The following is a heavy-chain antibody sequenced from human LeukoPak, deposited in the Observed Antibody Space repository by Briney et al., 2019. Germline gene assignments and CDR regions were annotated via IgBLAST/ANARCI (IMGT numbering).Heavy chain of an antibody. D-gene: IGHD3-10*01. CDR2: ISWNSGSI. V-gene: IGHV3-9*03. J-gene: IGHJ4*02. CDR3: VAMARGVIPY. Sequence: GGSLRLSCAASGFTFDDYAMHWVRQAPGKGLEWVSGISWNSGSIGYADSMKGRFTISRDNAKNSLYLQMNSLRAEDMALYYCVAMARGVIPYWGQGTLVTVSS. CDR1: GFTFDDYA.